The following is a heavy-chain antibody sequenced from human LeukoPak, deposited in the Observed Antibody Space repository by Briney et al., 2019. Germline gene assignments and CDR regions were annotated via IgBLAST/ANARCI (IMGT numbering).Heavy chain of an antibody. J-gene: IGHJ3*02. Sequence: SETLSLTCTVSGGSFIGNSYSWGWIRQPQGKGLEWIGSIYGSGSTSYNPSLKSRVTISVDTSKNQFSLRMGSVTAADTAAYYCARDPDYYWSGSYPASAFDIWGQGTMVTVSS. V-gene: IGHV4-39*07. CDR1: GGSFIGNSYS. CDR3: ARDPDYYWSGSYPASAFDI. D-gene: IGHD3-10*01. CDR2: IYGSGST.